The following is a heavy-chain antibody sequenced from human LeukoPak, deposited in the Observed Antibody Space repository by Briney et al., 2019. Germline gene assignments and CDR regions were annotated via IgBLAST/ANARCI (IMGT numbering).Heavy chain of an antibody. V-gene: IGHV4-59*01. CDR2: IYYSGST. J-gene: IGHJ4*02. CDR3: ARDHRGYFDY. D-gene: IGHD3-10*01. Sequence: SETLSLTCTVSDGSINGYYWSWIRQPPGKGLEWIGYIYYSGSTNYNPSLKSRVTISVDTSKNQFSLKLSSVTAADTAVYYCARDHRGYFDYWGQGTLVTVSS. CDR1: DGSINGYY.